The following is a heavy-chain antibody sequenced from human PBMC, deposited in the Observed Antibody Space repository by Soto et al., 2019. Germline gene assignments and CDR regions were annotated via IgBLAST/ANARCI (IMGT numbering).Heavy chain of an antibody. Sequence: SETLSLTCTVSGGPISSYYWSWIRQPPGKGLEWIGYIYHSGSTNYNPSLKSRVTISVDTSKNQFSLKLSSVTAADTAVYYCARLVWSYGTWFDPWGQGTLVTVSS. CDR1: GGPISSYY. CDR3: ARLVWSYGTWFDP. CDR2: IYHSGST. V-gene: IGHV4-59*08. J-gene: IGHJ5*02. D-gene: IGHD5-18*01.